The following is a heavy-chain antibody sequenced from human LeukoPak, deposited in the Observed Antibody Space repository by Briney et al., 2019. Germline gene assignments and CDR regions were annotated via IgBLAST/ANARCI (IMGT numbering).Heavy chain of an antibody. J-gene: IGHJ6*02. CDR1: GYTFTTYG. CDR2: ISAYNGNT. D-gene: IGHD6-19*01. Sequence: ASVTVSCKASGYTFTTYGISLVRQALGQGLEWMGWISAYNGNTNYAQKFQGRVTMTTDTSTSTAYLEVRSLRSDDTAVYYCATALAAYYYYYDMDVWGQGTTVTVSS. V-gene: IGHV1-18*01. CDR3: ATALAAYYYYYDMDV.